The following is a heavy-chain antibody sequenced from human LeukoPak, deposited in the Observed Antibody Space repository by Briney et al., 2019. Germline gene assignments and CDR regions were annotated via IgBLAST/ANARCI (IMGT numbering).Heavy chain of an antibody. D-gene: IGHD6-13*01. Sequence: GGSLRLSCAASGFPFNKYSMTWVRQAPGKGLEWVSSISSSSRDIFYAESLKGRFTISRDNAKNSLYLHMNSLRVEDTAVYYCARVIPPGRAAAGSFDYWGQGMLVTVSS. CDR2: ISSSSRDI. CDR3: ARVIPPGRAAAGSFDY. CDR1: GFPFNKYS. V-gene: IGHV3-21*01. J-gene: IGHJ4*02.